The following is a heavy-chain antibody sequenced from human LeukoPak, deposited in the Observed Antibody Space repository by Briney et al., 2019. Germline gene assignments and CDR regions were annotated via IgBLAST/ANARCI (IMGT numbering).Heavy chain of an antibody. CDR2: IRSSGGST. D-gene: IGHD6-13*01. CDR3: AKVEYSSSCYAFDI. V-gene: IGHV3-23*01. Sequence: GESLRLSCAASGFTFSSYAMSWVRQAPGRGLEWVSTIRSSGGSTSYAGSVKGRLTISRDNSKNTQYLQMNSLRADDTAVYYCAKVEYSSSCYAFDIWGQGTMVTVSS. J-gene: IGHJ3*02. CDR1: GFTFSSYA.